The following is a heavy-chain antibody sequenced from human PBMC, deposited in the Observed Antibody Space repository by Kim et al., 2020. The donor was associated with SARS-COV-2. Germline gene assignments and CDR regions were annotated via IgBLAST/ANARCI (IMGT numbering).Heavy chain of an antibody. V-gene: IGHV3-48*02. D-gene: IGHD4-17*01. CDR2: IHKRSGSI. J-gene: IGHJ4*02. Sequence: GGSLRLSCTASGFTFSSYSLNWVRQAPGKGLEWISYIHKRSGSIFYADSVQGRFTVSRDNGQNSLYLDMSSLRDDDTAVYYCARDAYGDYFSFDYWGLGTLVTVSS. CDR3: ARDAYGDYFSFDY. CDR1: GFTFSSYS.